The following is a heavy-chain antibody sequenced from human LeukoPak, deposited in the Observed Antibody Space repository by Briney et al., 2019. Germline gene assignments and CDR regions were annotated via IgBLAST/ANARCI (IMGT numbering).Heavy chain of an antibody. Sequence: ASVKVSCKASGYTFTSYGISWVRQAPGQGLEWMGWISAYNGNTNYAQKLQGRVTMTTDTSTSTAYMELRSLRSDDTAVYYCARDRKIAVAVNWFDPWGQRTLVTVSS. CDR2: ISAYNGNT. J-gene: IGHJ5*02. D-gene: IGHD6-19*01. CDR1: GYTFTSYG. CDR3: ARDRKIAVAVNWFDP. V-gene: IGHV1-18*01.